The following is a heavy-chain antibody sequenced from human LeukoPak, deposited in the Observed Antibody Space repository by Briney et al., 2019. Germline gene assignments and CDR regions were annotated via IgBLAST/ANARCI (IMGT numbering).Heavy chain of an antibody. Sequence: SETLSLTCAVSGGSISTSNWWSWVRQPPVKGLEWIGEIYHSGSINYNPSLKSRVTISVDKSKNQFSLKLSSVTAADTAVYYCARKTYDSSGLIPHPGVFDIWGQGTKVTVSS. D-gene: IGHD3-22*01. CDR3: ARKTYDSSGLIPHPGVFDI. CDR2: IYHSGSI. V-gene: IGHV4-4*02. J-gene: IGHJ3*02. CDR1: GGSISTSNW.